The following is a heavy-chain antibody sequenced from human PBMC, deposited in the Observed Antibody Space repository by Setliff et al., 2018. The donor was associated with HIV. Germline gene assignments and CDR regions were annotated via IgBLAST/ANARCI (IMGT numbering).Heavy chain of an antibody. J-gene: IGHJ4*02. CDR1: GYTFTTYA. D-gene: IGHD6-19*01. Sequence: ASVKVSCKASGYTFTTYAMHWVRQAPGQGLEWMGWISAYNGNTNYAQKLQGRVTMTTDTSTSTAYMELRSLRSDDTAVYYCARVVAVAGSPTQDDSPDYWGQGTLVTVSS. CDR2: ISAYNGNT. V-gene: IGHV1-18*01. CDR3: ARVVAVAGSPTQDDSPDY.